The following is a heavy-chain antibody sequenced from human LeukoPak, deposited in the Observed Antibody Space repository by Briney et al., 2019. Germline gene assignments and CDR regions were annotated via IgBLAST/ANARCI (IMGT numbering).Heavy chain of an antibody. V-gene: IGHV3-30*04. CDR3: ARDAGPFDY. Sequence: GRSLRLSCAASGFTFSSYAMHWVRHAPGNGLERVAVISYDGSNKYYADSVKGRFTISRDNSKNTLYLQMNSLRAEDTAVYYCARDAGPFDYWGQGTLVTVSS. D-gene: IGHD6-13*01. J-gene: IGHJ4*02. CDR2: ISYDGSNK. CDR1: GFTFSSYA.